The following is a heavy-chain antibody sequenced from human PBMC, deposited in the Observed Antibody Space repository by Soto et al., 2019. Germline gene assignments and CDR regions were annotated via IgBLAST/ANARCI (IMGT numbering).Heavy chain of an antibody. CDR3: AREVGAAMGEAFDI. V-gene: IGHV3-21*01. Sequence: EVQVVESGGGLVMPGGSLRLSCVGSGFTFTTSAMNWVRQAPGKGLEWVSSIGGSSRSIYYADSVKGRFTISRDNTKNSLYLQMNRLTVEDTAIYFCAREVGAAMGEAFDIWGQGTMVTVSA. J-gene: IGHJ3*02. D-gene: IGHD5-18*01. CDR2: IGGSSRSI. CDR1: GFTFTTSA.